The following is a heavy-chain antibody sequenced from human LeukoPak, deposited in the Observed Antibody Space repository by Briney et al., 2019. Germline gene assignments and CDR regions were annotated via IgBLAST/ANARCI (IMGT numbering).Heavy chain of an antibody. CDR2: IYYSGST. D-gene: IGHD3-3*02. J-gene: IGHJ3*02. CDR3: ARSGGILHDAFDI. V-gene: IGHV4-59*01. CDR1: GGSISSYY. Sequence: SETLSLTCTVSGGSISSYYWSWIRQPPGKGLEWIGYIYYSGSTNYNPSLKSRVTISVDTSKNQFSLKLGSVTAADTAVYYCARSGGILHDAFDIWDQGTMVTVSS.